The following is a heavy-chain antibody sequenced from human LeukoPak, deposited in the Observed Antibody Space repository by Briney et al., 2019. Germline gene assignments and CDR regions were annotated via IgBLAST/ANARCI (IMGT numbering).Heavy chain of an antibody. CDR1: GDSISSYY. CDR2: IYHSGST. CDR3: ARRSEFDNTHYHYFDY. V-gene: IGHV4-39*01. Sequence: PSETLSLTCTVSGDSISSYYWDWIRQAPGKGLEWIGTIYHSGSTEYNPSLKSRVAIFVDTSKNQFSLILHSVAAADTAVYYCARRSEFDNTHYHYFDYWGQGALVTVSS. J-gene: IGHJ4*02. D-gene: IGHD2-15*01.